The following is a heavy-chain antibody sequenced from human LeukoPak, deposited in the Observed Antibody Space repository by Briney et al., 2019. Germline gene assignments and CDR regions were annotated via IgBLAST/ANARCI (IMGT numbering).Heavy chain of an antibody. CDR2: ISGDNGDT. J-gene: IGHJ4*02. Sequence: ASVKVSCKASGYTFTSYGISWVRQAPGQGLEWMGWISGDNGDTNYAQKLQGRVTMTTDTSTSTAYMELRSLRYDDTAVYYCARDRYGVRSGSCDYXXQGTLVTVXS. CDR1: GYTFTSYG. V-gene: IGHV1-18*01. D-gene: IGHD1-26*01. CDR3: ARDRYGVRSGSCDY.